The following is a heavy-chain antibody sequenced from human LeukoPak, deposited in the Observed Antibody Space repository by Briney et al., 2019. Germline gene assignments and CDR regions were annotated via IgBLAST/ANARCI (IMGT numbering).Heavy chain of an antibody. D-gene: IGHD2-15*01. V-gene: IGHV3-30*03. J-gene: IGHJ6*02. CDR3: ARDQCSGGSCYSGSDYYYYGMDV. Sequence: HSGGSLRLSCAASGFTFSSYGMHWVRQAPGKGLEWVAIISYDGSNKYYADSVKGRFTISRDNSKKTLYLQMNSLRAEDTAVYYCARDQCSGGSCYSGSDYYYYGMDVWGQGTTVTVSS. CDR1: GFTFSSYG. CDR2: ISYDGSNK.